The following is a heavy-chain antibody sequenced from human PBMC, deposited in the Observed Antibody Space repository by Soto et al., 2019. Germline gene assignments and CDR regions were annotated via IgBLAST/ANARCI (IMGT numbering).Heavy chain of an antibody. Sequence: QVQLVQSGAEVKKPGSSVKVSCKASGGTFSSYAISWVRQAPGQGLEWMGGIIPIFGTANYAQKFQGRVTITADESTSPAYMELSSLRSEDTAVYYCARGGCSGGSCPYYYYGMEVWGKGTTVTVSS. D-gene: IGHD2-15*01. CDR2: IIPIFGTA. J-gene: IGHJ6*04. CDR1: GGTFSSYA. V-gene: IGHV1-69*01. CDR3: ARGGCSGGSCPYYYYGMEV.